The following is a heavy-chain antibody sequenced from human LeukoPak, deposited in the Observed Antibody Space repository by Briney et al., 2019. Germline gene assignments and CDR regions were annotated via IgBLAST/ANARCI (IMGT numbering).Heavy chain of an antibody. CDR1: GYPFISTG. CDR2: ISPYNGNT. V-gene: IGHV1-18*01. J-gene: IGHJ4*02. D-gene: IGHD3-3*01. CDR3: ARDHGGFWSGSAGF. Sequence: ASVKVSCKASGYPFISTGINWLRQAPGHGLEWMGWISPYNGNTNFAQHFQNRLSLTTDTSSRTSFMELRSLRYEDTATYYCARDHGGFWSGSAGFWGQGTLLTVSS.